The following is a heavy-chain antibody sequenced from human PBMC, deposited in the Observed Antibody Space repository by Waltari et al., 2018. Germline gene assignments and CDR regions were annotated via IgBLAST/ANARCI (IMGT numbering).Heavy chain of an antibody. J-gene: IGHJ6*02. Sequence: QVQLQQWGAGLLQPSETLSLTCAAYGGSFRGYYWGWVRQPPGKGREWIGEINHNGNINRNPSLRSRVTMLVDTSKSQLSLKINSVTAADTAVYYCVRLEDCTGPGGNCYSGDSFAMDVWGQGTTVTVSS. CDR1: GGSFRGYY. D-gene: IGHD2-8*02. CDR3: VRLEDCTGPGGNCYSGDSFAMDV. V-gene: IGHV4-34*02. CDR2: INHNGNI.